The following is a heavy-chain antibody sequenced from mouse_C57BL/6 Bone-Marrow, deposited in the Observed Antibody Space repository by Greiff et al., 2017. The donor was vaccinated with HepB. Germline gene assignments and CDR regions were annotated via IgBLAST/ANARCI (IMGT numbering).Heavy chain of an antibody. J-gene: IGHJ4*01. CDR2: INYDGSST. CDR3: ARAYYSKGYAMDY. D-gene: IGHD2-5*01. V-gene: IGHV5-16*01. CDR1: GFTFSDYY. Sequence: EVKVVESEGGLVQPGSSMKLSCTASGFTFSDYYMAWVRQVPEKGLEWVANINYDGSSTYYLDSLKSRFIISRDNAKNILYLQMSSLKSEDTATYYCARAYYSKGYAMDYWGQGTSVTVSS.